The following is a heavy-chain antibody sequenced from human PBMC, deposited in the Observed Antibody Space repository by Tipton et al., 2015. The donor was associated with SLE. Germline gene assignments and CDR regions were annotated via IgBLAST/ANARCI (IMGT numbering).Heavy chain of an antibody. V-gene: IGHV3-11*03. CDR3: TRMGRDNSGRFDA. CDR1: GFTFSDYY. CDR2: ISTSSSYI. D-gene: IGHD3-22*01. Sequence: SLRLSCAASGFTFSDYYMSWIRQAPGKGLQWVSSISTSSSYIYYGDSMKGRFTISRDDAHNSLHLQLDSLRAEDTAIYFCTRMGRDNSGRFDAWGQGTLVTVSS. J-gene: IGHJ5*02.